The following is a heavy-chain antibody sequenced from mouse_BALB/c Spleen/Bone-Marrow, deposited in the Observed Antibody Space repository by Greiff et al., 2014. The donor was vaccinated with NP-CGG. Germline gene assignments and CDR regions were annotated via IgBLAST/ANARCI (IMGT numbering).Heavy chain of an antibody. CDR2: IDPANGNT. D-gene: IGHD1-1*01. CDR1: GFNIKDTY. Sequence: VQLQQSGAELVKPGASVKLSCTASGFNIKDTYMHGVKQRPEQGLEWIGRIDPANGNTKYDPKFQGKATITADTSSNTAYLQLSSLTSEDTAVYYCAIYYYGSSGFAYWGQGTLVTVSA. V-gene: IGHV14-3*02. CDR3: AIYYYGSSGFAY. J-gene: IGHJ3*01.